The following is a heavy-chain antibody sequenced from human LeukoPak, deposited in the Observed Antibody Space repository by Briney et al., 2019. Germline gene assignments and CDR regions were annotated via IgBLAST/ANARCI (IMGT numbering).Heavy chain of an antibody. J-gene: IGHJ4*02. Sequence: GGSLRLSCAASGFTFSSYSMNWVRQAPGKGLEWVSYISSSSSIIHYADSVKGRFTISRDNAKNSLYLQMNSLRAEDTAVYYCAGYLGDSSGYYYLRGYWGQGTLVTVSS. CDR1: GFTFSSYS. CDR3: AGYLGDSSGYYYLRGY. CDR2: ISSSSSII. D-gene: IGHD3-22*01. V-gene: IGHV3-48*04.